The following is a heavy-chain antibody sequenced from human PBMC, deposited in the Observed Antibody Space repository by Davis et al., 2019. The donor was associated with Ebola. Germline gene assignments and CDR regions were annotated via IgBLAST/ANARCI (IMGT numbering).Heavy chain of an antibody. CDR1: GFTFSGSA. CDR2: IRSKANSYAT. J-gene: IGHJ4*02. D-gene: IGHD1-26*01. Sequence: GESLKISCAASGFTFSGSAMHWVRQASGKGLEWVGRIRSKANSYATAYAASVKGRFTISRDDSKNTAYLQMNSLKTEDTAVYYCARGLNSAGLGADLDYWGQGTLVTASS. V-gene: IGHV3-73*01. CDR3: ARGLNSAGLGADLDY.